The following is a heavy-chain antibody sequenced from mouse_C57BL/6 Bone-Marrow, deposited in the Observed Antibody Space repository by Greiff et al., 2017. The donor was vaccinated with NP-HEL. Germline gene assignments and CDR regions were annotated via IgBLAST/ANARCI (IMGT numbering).Heavy chain of an antibody. Sequence: QVQLQQPGAELVMPGASVKLSCKASGYTFTSYWMHWVKQRPGQGLEWIGENDPSDSYTNYNQKFKGKSTLTVDKSSSTAYMQLSSLTSEDSAVYYCARWGYYYGSSPWGQGTLVTVSA. CDR3: ARWGYYYGSSP. J-gene: IGHJ3*01. V-gene: IGHV1-69*01. CDR1: GYTFTSYW. CDR2: NDPSDSYT. D-gene: IGHD1-1*01.